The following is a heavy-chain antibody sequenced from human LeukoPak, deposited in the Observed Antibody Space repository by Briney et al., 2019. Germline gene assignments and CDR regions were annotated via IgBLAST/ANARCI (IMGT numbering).Heavy chain of an antibody. V-gene: IGHV4-30-2*01. J-gene: IGHJ5*02. CDR1: GGSISSGSFS. CDR2: IYHTGNT. Sequence: PSETLSLTCAVSGGSISSGSFSWNWIRQPPGKGLEWIGYIYHTGNTFYNPSLKSRVTISVDRSKNQFSLRLTSVTAADTVVYYCARGFFVRENPGSWFDPWGQGTLVTVSS. D-gene: IGHD3-10*02. CDR3: ARGFFVRENPGSWFDP.